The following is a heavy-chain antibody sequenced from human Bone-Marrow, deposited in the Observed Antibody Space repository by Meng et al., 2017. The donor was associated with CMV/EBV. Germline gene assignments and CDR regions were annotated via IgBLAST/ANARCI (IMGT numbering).Heavy chain of an antibody. CDR2: IIPIFGTA. CDR3: AREGQYYYDSSGSFAY. J-gene: IGHJ4*02. CDR1: GGTFSSYA. V-gene: IGHV1-69*05. D-gene: IGHD3-22*01. Sequence: SVKVSCKASGGTFSSYAISWVRQAPGQGLEWMGGIIPIFGTANYAQKFQGRVTITTDESTSTAYMELSSLRSEDTAVYYCAREGQYYYDSSGSFAYWGQGPLVTFYS.